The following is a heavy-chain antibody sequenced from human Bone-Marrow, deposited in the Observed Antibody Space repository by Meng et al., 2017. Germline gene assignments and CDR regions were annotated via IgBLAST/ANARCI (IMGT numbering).Heavy chain of an antibody. Sequence: GESLKISCAASGFTFDDYGMSWVRQAPGKGLEWVYGINWNGGSTGYADSVKGRFTISRDNAKNSLYLQMDSLRAEDTPLYYCARDIVATIRGAFDIWGQGTMVTVSS. D-gene: IGHD5-12*01. CDR3: ARDIVATIRGAFDI. V-gene: IGHV3-20*04. CDR1: GFTFDDYG. J-gene: IGHJ3*02. CDR2: INWNGGST.